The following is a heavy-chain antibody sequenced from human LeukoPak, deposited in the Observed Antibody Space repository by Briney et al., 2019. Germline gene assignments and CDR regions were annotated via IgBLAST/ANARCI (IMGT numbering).Heavy chain of an antibody. CDR1: GLTFSSYG. CDR2: ISSIDGST. CDR3: AKVASGSYYNWPFDY. V-gene: IGHV3-23*01. Sequence: GGSLRLSCAASGLTFSSYGMSWVRQAPGKGLEWVSGISSIDGSTYYADFVKGRFTVSRDNSKNTLYLQMNSLRAEDTAVYYCAKVASGSYYNWPFDYWGQGTLVTVSS. J-gene: IGHJ4*02. D-gene: IGHD1-26*01.